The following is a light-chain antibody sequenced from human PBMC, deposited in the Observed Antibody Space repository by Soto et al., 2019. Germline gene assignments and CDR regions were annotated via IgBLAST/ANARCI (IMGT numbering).Light chain of an antibody. J-gene: IGKJ1*01. V-gene: IGKV3-11*01. CDR3: QQRGET. Sequence: EIVLTQSPATLSLSPGERATLSCRASQSFSSYLAWYQQKPGQAPRLLIYDASNRATGIPARFSGSWSGTDFTLTISSLEPEDSAVYYCQQRGETFGQGTKVEIK. CDR2: DAS. CDR1: QSFSSY.